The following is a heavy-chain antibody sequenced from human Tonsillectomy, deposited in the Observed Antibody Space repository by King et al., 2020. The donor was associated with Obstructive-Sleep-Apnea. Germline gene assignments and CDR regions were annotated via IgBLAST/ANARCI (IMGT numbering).Heavy chain of an antibody. V-gene: IGHV3-23*04. CDR1: GFTFSSCA. D-gene: IGHD6-6*01. CDR3: AKVHYSRSSSLEDYGMDV. J-gene: IGHJ6*02. Sequence: DVQLVESGGGLVQPGGSLRLSCAASGFTFSSCAMSWVRQAPGKGLEWVSAISASGGSTYYADSVRGRFTISRDNSKNTLYLQMNSLRAEDTAVYFCAKVHYSRSSSLEDYGMDVWGQGTTVTVSS. CDR2: ISASGGST.